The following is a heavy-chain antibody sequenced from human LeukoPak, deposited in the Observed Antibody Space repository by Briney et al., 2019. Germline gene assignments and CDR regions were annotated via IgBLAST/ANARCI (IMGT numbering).Heavy chain of an antibody. J-gene: IGHJ4*02. V-gene: IGHV4-39*01. D-gene: IGHD3-3*01. CDR2: IHYSGNT. Sequence: SETLSLTCTVSGGSTSSSNFYWGWIRQPPGMGLEWIGGIHYSGNTYYNPSLKSRVTISIDTSKNQFSLKLSSVTAADTAVYYCARLGAGPTYYDFWSGYSSSYFDYWGQGTLVTVSS. CDR1: GGSTSSSNFY. CDR3: ARLGAGPTYYDFWSGYSSSYFDY.